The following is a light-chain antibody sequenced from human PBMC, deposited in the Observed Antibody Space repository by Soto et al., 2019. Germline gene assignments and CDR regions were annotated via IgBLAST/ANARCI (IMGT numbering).Light chain of an antibody. Sequence: DIQITQSPSTLSASVGDRVTITCRASQSINTWLAWYQQKPGKAPKLLIYDASSLESGVPSRFSGSGSGTEFTLTISSLQADEFATYYCQQYDVYSQYTFGRRTKLEIK. CDR2: DAS. CDR1: QSINTW. V-gene: IGKV1-5*01. J-gene: IGKJ2*01. CDR3: QQYDVYSQYT.